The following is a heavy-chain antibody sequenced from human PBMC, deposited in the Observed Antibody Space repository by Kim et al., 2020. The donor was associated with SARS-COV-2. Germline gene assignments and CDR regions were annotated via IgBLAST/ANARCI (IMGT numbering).Heavy chain of an antibody. CDR3: ANIAAAAPGH. CDR2: T. Sequence: TYYADSVKGRFTISRDNSKNTLYLQMNSLRAEDTAVYYCANIAAAAPGHWGQGTLVTVSS. J-gene: IGHJ4*02. D-gene: IGHD6-13*01. V-gene: IGHV3-23*01.